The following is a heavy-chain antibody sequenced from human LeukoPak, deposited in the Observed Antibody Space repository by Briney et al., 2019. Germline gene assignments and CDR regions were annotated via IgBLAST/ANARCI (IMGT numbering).Heavy chain of an antibody. D-gene: IGHD2-2*01. CDR1: GFTFGDYA. Sequence: GGSLRLSCSTSGFTFGDYAMTWVRQAPGKGLEWVGFIQARGYGGATKYAASVNGRFSISRDDSQSIANLQMNDLKTEDTAVYYCTRAPHPRCSSNDCYLDYWGQGTLVTVSS. CDR2: IQARGYGGAT. J-gene: IGHJ4*02. V-gene: IGHV3-49*04. CDR3: TRAPHPRCSSNDCYLDY.